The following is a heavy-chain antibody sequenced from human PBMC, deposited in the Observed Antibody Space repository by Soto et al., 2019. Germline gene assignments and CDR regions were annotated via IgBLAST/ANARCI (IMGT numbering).Heavy chain of an antibody. V-gene: IGHV4-34*01. CDR2: INHSGST. Sequence: PSETLSLTCAVYGGSFSGYYWSWIRQPPGKGLEWIGEINHSGSTNYNPSLKSRVTISVDTSKNQFSLKLSSVTAADTAVYYCARELANMFWGVITRERNHDAFDIWGQGTLVTVSS. D-gene: IGHD3-10*01. CDR1: GGSFSGYY. J-gene: IGHJ3*02. CDR3: ARELANMFWGVITRERNHDAFDI.